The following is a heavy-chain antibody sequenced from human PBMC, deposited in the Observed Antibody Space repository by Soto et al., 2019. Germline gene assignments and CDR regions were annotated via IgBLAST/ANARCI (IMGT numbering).Heavy chain of an antibody. J-gene: IGHJ4*02. V-gene: IGHV3-7*01. CDR2: IKQDGSEK. CDR1: GFTFSSYW. Sequence: GGSLRLSCAASGFTFSSYWMSWGRQAPGKGLEGVANIKQDGSEKYYVDSVKGRFTISRDNAKNSLYLQMNSLRAEHTAVYYCARTPTSRYFGKGLRGEFDYWGQGTLVTVPS. D-gene: IGHD3-9*01. CDR3: ARTPTSRYFGKGLRGEFDY.